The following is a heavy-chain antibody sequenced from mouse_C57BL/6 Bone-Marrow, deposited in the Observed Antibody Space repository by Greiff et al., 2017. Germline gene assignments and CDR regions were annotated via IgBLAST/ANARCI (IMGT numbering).Heavy chain of an antibody. J-gene: IGHJ4*01. CDR3: ARGNYVGYDAMDY. D-gene: IGHD1-1*01. V-gene: IGHV1-9*01. CDR2: ILPGSGSS. CDR1: GYTFTGYW. Sequence: VQLQQSGAELMKPGASVKLSCTATGYTFTGYWIEWVKQRPGHGLEWIGEILPGSGSSTYNEKFKGKATFTAATSSNQAYMQLSSLATEDSAIYNCARGNYVGYDAMDYWGQGTSVTVSS.